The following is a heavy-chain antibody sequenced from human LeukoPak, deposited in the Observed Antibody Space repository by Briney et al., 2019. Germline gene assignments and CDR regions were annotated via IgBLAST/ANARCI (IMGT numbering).Heavy chain of an antibody. CDR2: INPSGGST. Sequence: GASVTVSCTASGYTFTSYYMHWVRQAPGQGLEWMGIINPSGGSTSYAQKFQGRVTMTRDTSTSTVYMELSSLRSEDTAVYYCARVPPIAYDSSGYYFSYYFDYWGQGTLVTVSS. D-gene: IGHD3-22*01. V-gene: IGHV1-46*01. J-gene: IGHJ4*02. CDR3: ARVPPIAYDSSGYYFSYYFDY. CDR1: GYTFTSYY.